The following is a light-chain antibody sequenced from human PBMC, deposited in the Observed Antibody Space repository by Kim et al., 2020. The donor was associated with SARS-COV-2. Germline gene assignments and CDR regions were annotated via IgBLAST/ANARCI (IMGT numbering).Light chain of an antibody. Sequence: VSPVQTASITCSGYKLGDKFACWYQQQPGQSPVLVIYQDSKRPSGIPERFSGSNSGNTATLTISGTQAMDEADYYCQAWDSSTVVFGGGTQLTVL. V-gene: IGLV3-1*01. CDR1: KLGDKF. CDR2: QDS. J-gene: IGLJ2*01. CDR3: QAWDSSTVV.